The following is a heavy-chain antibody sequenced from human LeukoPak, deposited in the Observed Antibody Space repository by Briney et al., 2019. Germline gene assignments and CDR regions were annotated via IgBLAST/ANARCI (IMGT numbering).Heavy chain of an antibody. Sequence: PGGSLNPSCEASGFTFSGFAMGWVRGTPGKGLGWVSGISGSGDNTLYADSAKGRFTISRDNSKNTLYLEMNSLRAEDTAIYYCAKMKGHPLPKYYMDVWGQGTTVTVSS. D-gene: IGHD1-26*01. CDR1: GFTFSGFA. CDR3: AKMKGHPLPKYYMDV. V-gene: IGHV3-23*01. J-gene: IGHJ6*01. CDR2: ISGSGDNT.